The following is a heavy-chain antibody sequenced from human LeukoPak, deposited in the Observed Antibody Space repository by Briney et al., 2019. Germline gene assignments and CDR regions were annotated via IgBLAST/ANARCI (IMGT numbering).Heavy chain of an antibody. CDR3: ARVFRGAVTSNWFDP. V-gene: IGHV4-59*11. CDR1: GASMNGHY. Sequence: PSETLSLTCNVSGASMNGHYWTWIRLSPGKGLEWIGHISDSGSTSYNPSLKSRVIMALEASKTEFSLRLNSVTVADTAVYYCARVFRGAVTSNWFDPWGQGTLVTVSS. CDR2: ISDSGST. J-gene: IGHJ5*02. D-gene: IGHD3-3*01.